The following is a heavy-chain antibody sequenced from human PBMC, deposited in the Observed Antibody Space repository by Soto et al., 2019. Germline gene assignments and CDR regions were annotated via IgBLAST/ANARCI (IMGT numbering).Heavy chain of an antibody. J-gene: IGHJ4*02. D-gene: IGHD6-13*01. V-gene: IGHV4-4*07. CDR2: IYSSGTT. Sequence: PSETLSLTCSVEGGSISGHYWSWIRLPAGRRLQWVGRIYSSGTTNYNPSHKSRGRMSVATDRNSFSLRLDSVTAADTAAYYCAGNFDIAATGTAFDSWGRGVLVTVSS. CDR1: GGSISGHY. CDR3: AGNFDIAATGTAFDS.